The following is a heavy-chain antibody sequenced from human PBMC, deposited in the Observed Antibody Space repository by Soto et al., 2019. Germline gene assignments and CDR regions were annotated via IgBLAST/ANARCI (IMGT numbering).Heavy chain of an antibody. J-gene: IGHJ4*02. CDR2: INPSGGST. V-gene: IGHV3-23*01. Sequence: GGSLRLSCAASRFMFRSYAMSWVRQAPGKGLEWVSGINPSGGSTFYADSVRGRFTISRDNSKNTLYLQMNSLRVEDTAKYYCSKAWTQSKAFDNWGQGTLGTVSS. CDR1: RFMFRSYA. D-gene: IGHD5-12*01. CDR3: SKAWTQSKAFDN.